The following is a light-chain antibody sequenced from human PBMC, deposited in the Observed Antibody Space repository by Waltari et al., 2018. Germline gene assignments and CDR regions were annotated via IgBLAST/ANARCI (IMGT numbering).Light chain of an antibody. CDR2: EDN. CDR1: SGTIARNY. Sequence: NFMLTQPHSVSESPGKTVTISCTRSSGTIARNYVQGYQHRPGSAPTTVIYEDNERPSGVPDRFSGSIDSSSNSASLTISGLKTEDEADYFCQSYDSSNQGVFGGGTKLTVL. V-gene: IGLV6-57*04. J-gene: IGLJ3*02. CDR3: QSYDSSNQGV.